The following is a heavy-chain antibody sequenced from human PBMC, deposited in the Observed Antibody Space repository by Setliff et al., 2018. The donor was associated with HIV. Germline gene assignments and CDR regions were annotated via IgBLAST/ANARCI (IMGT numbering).Heavy chain of an antibody. CDR1: GYGFTSYW. J-gene: IGHJ3*01. CDR2: INPGDSET. Sequence: GESLKISCKGSGYGFTSYWIGWVRQMPGKGLEWMGIINPGDSETRYSPSFQGQAIFSTDKSITTAYLQWSSLKASDTAMYYCARSFGDPHGALDFWGQGTMVTVSS. CDR3: ARSFGDPHGALDF. D-gene: IGHD3-10*01. V-gene: IGHV5-51*01.